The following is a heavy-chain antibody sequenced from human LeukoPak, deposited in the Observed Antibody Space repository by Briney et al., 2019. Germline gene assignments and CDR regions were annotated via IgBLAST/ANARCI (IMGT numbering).Heavy chain of an antibody. V-gene: IGHV1-18*01. D-gene: IGHD2-15*01. CDR3: AREGGRYCSGGSCYSSNGWYGGLKY. J-gene: IGHJ4*02. CDR2: ISTYNGHT. CDR1: GYTFTSYG. Sequence: ASVKVSCKASGYTFTSYGISWVRQAPGQGLEWMGWISTYNGHTNYARKVQGRVTMTTDTSTSTAYMELRSLRSDDTAVYYCAREGGRYCSGGSCYSSNGWYGGLKYWGQGTPVTVSS.